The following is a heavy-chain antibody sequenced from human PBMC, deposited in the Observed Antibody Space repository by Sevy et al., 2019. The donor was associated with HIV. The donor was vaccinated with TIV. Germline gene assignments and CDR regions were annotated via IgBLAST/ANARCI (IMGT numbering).Heavy chain of an antibody. V-gene: IGHV3-21*01. J-gene: IGHJ6*02. Sequence: GGSLRLSCAASGFTFSSYSMNWVRQAPGKALEWVSSIGSSSSYIYYADSVKGRFTISRDNAKNSLYLQMNSLRAEDTTVYYCARDPRFLELLYYHYGMDVWGQGTTVTVSS. CDR2: IGSSSSYI. CDR1: GFTFSSYS. CDR3: ARDPRFLELLYYHYGMDV. D-gene: IGHD3-3*01.